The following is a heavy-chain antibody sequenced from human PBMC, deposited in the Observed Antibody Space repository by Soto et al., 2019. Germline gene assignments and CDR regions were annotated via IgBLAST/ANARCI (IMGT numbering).Heavy chain of an antibody. CDR3: ATVSISKSSAVTFDS. D-gene: IGHD2-15*01. CDR1: GFTFSTYD. Sequence: QVQLVESGGGMVQPGTSLRLSCAVSGFTFSTYDMHWVRQAPGKGLEWVAVVSYDTAYENYADSVKGRFTISRDNSKNILYLQMNSLRAEDTAVYYCATVSISKSSAVTFDSWGRGTLVTVSS. CDR2: VSYDTAYE. V-gene: IGHV3-30*03. J-gene: IGHJ4*02.